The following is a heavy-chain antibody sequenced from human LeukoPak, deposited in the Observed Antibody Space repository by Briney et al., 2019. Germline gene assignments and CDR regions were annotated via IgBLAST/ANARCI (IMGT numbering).Heavy chain of an antibody. CDR2: IRYDGSNK. CDR1: GFTFSSYG. V-gene: IGHV3-30*02. D-gene: IGHD3-22*01. J-gene: IGHJ3*02. CDR3: AKVGTYYYDSSGSAGAFDI. Sequence: GGSLRLSCAASGFTFSSYGMHWVRQAPGKGLEWVAFIRYDGSNKYYADSVKGRFTISRGNSKNTLYLQMNSLRAEDTAVYYCAKVGTYYYDSSGSAGAFDIWGQGTMVTVSS.